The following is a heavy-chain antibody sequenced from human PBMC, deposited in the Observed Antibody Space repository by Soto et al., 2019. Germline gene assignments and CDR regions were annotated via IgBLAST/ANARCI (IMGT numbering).Heavy chain of an antibody. D-gene: IGHD6-19*01. Sequence: VQLLESGGGLLQPGGSLRLSCAASGFTFSTYAMTWVRQAPGKGPEWVSSVSGSGGNTLYADSVKGRFTISGDNSKNTLYLQMNSLRAGDTAVYYCAKGRAPSGWYPPYYYGMDVWGQGTTVIVSS. CDR1: GFTFSTYA. J-gene: IGHJ6*02. CDR2: VSGSGGNT. V-gene: IGHV3-23*01. CDR3: AKGRAPSGWYPPYYYGMDV.